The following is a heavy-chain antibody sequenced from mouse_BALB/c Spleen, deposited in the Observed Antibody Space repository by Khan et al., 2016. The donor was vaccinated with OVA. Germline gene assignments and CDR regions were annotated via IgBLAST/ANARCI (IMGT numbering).Heavy chain of an antibody. CDR2: INTYTGEP. Sequence: QIQLVQSGHELKKPGETVKISCKASGYTFTNCGMNWVKQAPGKGLKWMGWINTYTGEPTYADDFKGRFAFSLETSASTAYLQINNLKNEDTATYFCARPPYFSYVMDYWGQGTSVTVSS. J-gene: IGHJ4*01. V-gene: IGHV9-3-1*01. CDR1: GYTFTNCG. CDR3: ARPPYFSYVMDY. D-gene: IGHD2-10*01.